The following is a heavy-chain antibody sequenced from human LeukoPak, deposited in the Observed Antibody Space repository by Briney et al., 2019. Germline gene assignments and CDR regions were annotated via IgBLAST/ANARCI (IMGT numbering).Heavy chain of an antibody. CDR1: GFTLNNYA. J-gene: IGHJ4*02. CDR3: ARGPSLLY. CDR2: INNSGGST. V-gene: IGHV3-23*01. Sequence: GGSLRLSCAASGFTLNNYAMSWVRQAPGKGLEWVSIINNSGGSTYYADSVKGRFTISRDLSKNTLYLQMSSLRAEDTAVYYCARGPSLLYWGQGTLVTVSS. D-gene: IGHD2-21*01.